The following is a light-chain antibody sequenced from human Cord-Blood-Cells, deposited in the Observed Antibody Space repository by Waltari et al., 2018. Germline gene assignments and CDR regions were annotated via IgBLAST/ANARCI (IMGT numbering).Light chain of an antibody. CDR3: QQSYSTPVA. J-gene: IGKJ1*01. CDR2: AAS. V-gene: IGKV1-39*01. Sequence: DIQLNQSPSSLSASVGDRVTITCRASQSISGYLNWYQQKPGKAPKLLICAASSLQSEVPSMVSGSRSGTDFTLTISSLQPEDFTTYYCQQSYSTPVAFGQVTKVEIK. CDR1: QSISGY.